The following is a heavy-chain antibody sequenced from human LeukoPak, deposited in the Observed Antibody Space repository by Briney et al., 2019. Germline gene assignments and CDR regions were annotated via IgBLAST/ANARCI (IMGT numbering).Heavy chain of an antibody. J-gene: IGHJ4*02. D-gene: IGHD1-14*01. Sequence: GRSLRLSCAASGFTFVNAWMSWVRQAPGKGLEWVGRIQSRSNGGTPDYATPVKGRFTISRDDSKNTLYLQMNSLKTDDTAVYYCTSGVGTLDFWGQGALVTVSS. CDR2: IQSRSNGGTP. CDR1: GFTFVNAW. CDR3: TSGVGTLDF. V-gene: IGHV3-15*01.